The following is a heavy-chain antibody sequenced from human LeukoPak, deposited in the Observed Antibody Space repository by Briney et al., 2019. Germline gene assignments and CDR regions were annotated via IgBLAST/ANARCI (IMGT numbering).Heavy chain of an antibody. V-gene: IGHV4-4*07. CDR1: GGSITVYY. J-gene: IGHJ6*03. CDR2: IYSSGST. Sequence: SETLSLTCTVSGGSITVYYWSWIRQPAGKGLEWIGRIYSSGSTNYNPSLKSRVTMSVDTSKNQFSLKLSSVTAADTVVYYCARDQSYYDSSGYYCYYMDVWGQGTTVTVSS. D-gene: IGHD3-22*01. CDR3: ARDQSYYDSSGYYCYYMDV.